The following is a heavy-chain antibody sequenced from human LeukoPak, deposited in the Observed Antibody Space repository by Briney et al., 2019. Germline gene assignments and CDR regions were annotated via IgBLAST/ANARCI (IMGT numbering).Heavy chain of an antibody. CDR1: GFTFSNAW. CDR2: ITSKTDGGTT. J-gene: IGHJ4*02. Sequence: PGGSLRLSRAASGFTFSNAWMRWVRQAPGKGLEWVGRITSKTDGGTTDYAAPVKGRFTISRDDSKNTLYLEMNSLKTEDTAVYYCTPGHYSSLWGQGTLVTVSS. V-gene: IGHV3-15*01. CDR3: TPGHYSSL. D-gene: IGHD5-18*01.